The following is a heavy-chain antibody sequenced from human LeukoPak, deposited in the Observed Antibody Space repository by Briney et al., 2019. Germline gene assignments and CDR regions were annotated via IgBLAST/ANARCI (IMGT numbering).Heavy chain of an antibody. CDR2: IRYDGSNK. Sequence: GGSLRLSCAASGFTFSYYGMHWVRQAPGKGLEWVAFIRYDGSNKYYANSVKGRFTISRDNSKSTLYLQMDSLRAEDTAVYYCAGGNSGDYWGKGTLVTVSS. CDR3: AGGNSGDY. V-gene: IGHV3-30*02. CDR1: GFTFSYYG. J-gene: IGHJ4*02. D-gene: IGHD4-23*01.